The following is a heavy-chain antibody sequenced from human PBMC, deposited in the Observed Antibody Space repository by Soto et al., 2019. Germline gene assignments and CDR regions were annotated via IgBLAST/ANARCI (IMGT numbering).Heavy chain of an antibody. Sequence: PGGSLRLSCAASGFTFSSYAMSWVRQAPGKGLEWVSGISGSAGSTYYADSVKGRFTISRDNSKNTLFLQMNSLRAEDTAVYYCASQRGIVVVAAADYCSRGALLTGS. D-gene: IGHD2-15*01. CDR2: ISGSAGST. J-gene: IGHJ4*02. CDR1: GFTFSSYA. CDR3: ASQRGIVVVAAADY. V-gene: IGHV3-23*01.